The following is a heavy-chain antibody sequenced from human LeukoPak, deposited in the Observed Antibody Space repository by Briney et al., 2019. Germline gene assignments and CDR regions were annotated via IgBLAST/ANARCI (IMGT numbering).Heavy chain of an antibody. CDR1: GSTFSRYW. CDR2: VKSDGSDT. J-gene: IGHJ4*02. CDR3: TTGIGNYYYY. Sequence: GSMRLSCAASGSTFSRYWMHWVRQAPGKGLVWVSRVKSDGSDTIYADSVKGRFTISRDNAKNTLYLQMDSLRAEDTAVYYCTTGIGNYYYYWGQGTLVTVAS. D-gene: IGHD3-10*01. V-gene: IGHV3-74*01.